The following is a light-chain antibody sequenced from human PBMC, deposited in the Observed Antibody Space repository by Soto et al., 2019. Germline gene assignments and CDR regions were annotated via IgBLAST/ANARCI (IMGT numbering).Light chain of an antibody. V-gene: IGLV2-23*02. J-gene: IGLJ1*01. Sequence: QSALTQPASVSGSPGQSVTISCTGTSSDVGSYNLVSWYQQHPGKAPKLMIYEVSERPAGVSNRLSGSKSANTASLTISGLQAEDEADYYCCSFARSRILFGTGTKVTVL. CDR1: SSDVGSYNL. CDR3: CSFARSRIL. CDR2: EVS.